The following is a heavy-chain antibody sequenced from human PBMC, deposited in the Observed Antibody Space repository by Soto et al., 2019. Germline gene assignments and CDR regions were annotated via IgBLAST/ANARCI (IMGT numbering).Heavy chain of an antibody. CDR3: ARAFGYCSGGSCYFVSSLVYSHYMDV. Sequence: QVQLVQSGAEVKKPGASVKDSCKASGYTFTSYDINWVRQDTGQGLEWMGWMNPNSGNTGYAQKYQARVTMTRNTTIRTAYMELSSLRSEDTAVYYCARAFGYCSGGSCYFVSSLVYSHYMDVWGKGTTVTVSS. J-gene: IGHJ6*03. D-gene: IGHD2-15*01. CDR1: GYTFTSYD. CDR2: MNPNSGNT. V-gene: IGHV1-8*01.